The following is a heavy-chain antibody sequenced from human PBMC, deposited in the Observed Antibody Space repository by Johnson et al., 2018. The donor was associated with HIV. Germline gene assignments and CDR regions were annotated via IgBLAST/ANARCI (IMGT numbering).Heavy chain of an antibody. CDR2: MWYDGSNK. V-gene: IGHV3-33*06. D-gene: IGHD6-13*01. J-gene: IGHJ3*02. CDR1: GFTFSTYG. CDR3: AKTFPLTAAGFPLNAFDI. Sequence: QMQLVESGGGVVQPGRSLRLSCAASGFTFSTYGMHWVRQAPGKGLEWVAVMWYDGSNKYYADSVKGRFTISRDNSKNTLYLQMNSLRAEDTAVYYCAKTFPLTAAGFPLNAFDIWGQGTMVTVSS.